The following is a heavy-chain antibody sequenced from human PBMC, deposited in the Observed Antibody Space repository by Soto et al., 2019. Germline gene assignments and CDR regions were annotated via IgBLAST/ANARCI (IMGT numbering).Heavy chain of an antibody. CDR1: GGSINNYY. Sequence: SETLSLTCTVSGGSINNYYWSWIRQPPGKGLEWIGYIYYSGSTNYNPSLKSRVTISVDTSKSQFSLKLSSVTAADTAVYYCARHRYCSSTSCYAFDYWGQGTLVTVSS. D-gene: IGHD2-2*01. CDR3: ARHRYCSSTSCYAFDY. CDR2: IYYSGST. V-gene: IGHV4-59*08. J-gene: IGHJ4*02.